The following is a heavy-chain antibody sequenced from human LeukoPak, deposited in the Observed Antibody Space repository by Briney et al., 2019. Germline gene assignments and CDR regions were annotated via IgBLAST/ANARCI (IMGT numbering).Heavy chain of an antibody. D-gene: IGHD6-19*01. Sequence: SETLSLTCTVSGGSISSGGYYWSWIRQHPGKGLEWIGYIYYSGSTYHNPSLKSRVTISVDTSKNQFSLKLSSVTAADTAVYYCARDQAGVFDYWGQGTLVTVSS. CDR3: ARDQAGVFDY. CDR1: GGSISSGGYY. V-gene: IGHV4-31*03. CDR2: IYYSGST. J-gene: IGHJ4*02.